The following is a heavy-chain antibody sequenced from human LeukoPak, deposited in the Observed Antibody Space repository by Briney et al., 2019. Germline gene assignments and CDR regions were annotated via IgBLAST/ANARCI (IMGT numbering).Heavy chain of an antibody. CDR1: GGSISSHY. V-gene: IGHV4-59*11. D-gene: IGHD1-26*01. CDR3: ARRKSGSFDAFDI. Sequence: PSETLSLTCSVSGGSISSHYWSWIRQPPGKGLEWIGYIYYSGSTNYNPSLKSRVTISVDTSKNQFSLKLSSVTAADTAVYYCARRKSGSFDAFDIWGQGTMVTVSS. CDR2: IYYSGST. J-gene: IGHJ3*02.